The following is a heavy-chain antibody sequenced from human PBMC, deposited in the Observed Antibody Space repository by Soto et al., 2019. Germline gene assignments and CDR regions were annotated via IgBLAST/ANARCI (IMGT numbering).Heavy chain of an antibody. D-gene: IGHD2-2*01. V-gene: IGHV1-69*13. CDR1: GGTFSSYA. J-gene: IGHJ5*02. CDR2: IIPIFGTA. CDR3: ARGIHCSSTSCPSLNWFDP. Sequence: GASVKVSCKASGGTFSSYAISWVRQAPGQGLEWMGGIIPIFGTANYAQKFQGRVTITADESTSTAYMELSSLRSEDTAVYYCARGIHCSSTSCPSLNWFDPWGQGTLVTVSS.